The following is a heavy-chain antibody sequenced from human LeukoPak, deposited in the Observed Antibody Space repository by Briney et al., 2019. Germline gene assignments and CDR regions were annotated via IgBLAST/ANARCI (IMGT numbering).Heavy chain of an antibody. Sequence: PGGSLRLSCAASGFTVSSNYMSWVRQAPGKGLEWVSVIYTGGTIYYADSVKGRFTISRDNSKNTLYLQMNSLRAEDTAVYYCARAPDASSSSGLLYFDYWGQGTLVTVSS. CDR1: GFTVSSNY. CDR2: IYTGGTI. CDR3: ARAPDASSSSGLLYFDY. V-gene: IGHV3-66*01. J-gene: IGHJ4*02. D-gene: IGHD6-6*01.